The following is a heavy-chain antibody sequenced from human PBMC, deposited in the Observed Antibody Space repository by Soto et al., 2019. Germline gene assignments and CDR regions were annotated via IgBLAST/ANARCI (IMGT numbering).Heavy chain of an antibody. CDR2: IYYSGST. Sequence: QLQLQESGPGLVKPSETLSLTCTVSGGSISSSSFHWGWIRQPPGKGLEWIGSIYYSGSTYYSPSLKSRVTIAVDPSKNHFSLKLSSVTAADPAVYYWARRERAAGTDWWFDPWGQGTLVTVSS. J-gene: IGHJ5*02. D-gene: IGHD6-13*01. CDR3: ARRERAAGTDWWFDP. V-gene: IGHV4-39*01. CDR1: GGSISSSSFH.